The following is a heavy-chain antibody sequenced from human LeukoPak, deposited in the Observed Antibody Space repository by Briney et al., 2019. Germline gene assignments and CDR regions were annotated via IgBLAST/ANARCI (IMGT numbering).Heavy chain of an antibody. V-gene: IGHV1-3*01. D-gene: IGHD6-13*01. CDR2: INAGNGNT. J-gene: IGHJ4*02. CDR3: ARAGPHSSSCDY. CDR1: GYTFTSYA. Sequence: ASVKVSCKASGYTFTSYAMHWVRQAPGQRLEWMGWINAGNGNTKYSQKFQGRVTITRDTSASTAYMELSSLRSEDTAVYYCARAGPHSSSCDYWGQGTLVTVSS.